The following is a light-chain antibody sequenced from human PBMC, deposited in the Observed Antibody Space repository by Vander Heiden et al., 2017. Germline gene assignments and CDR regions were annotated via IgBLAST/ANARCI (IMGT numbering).Light chain of an antibody. J-gene: IGKJ4*01. V-gene: IGKV3-11*01. CDR2: DAS. Sequence: IVLPQSPATLSLSPGERATLSCMASQSINSFLAWYQQKPGQAPRFLIYDASNRAIGIPARFSGSGSGTDFTLTISSLEPEDFAVYYCQQRSNWPLTFGGGTKVEI. CDR3: QQRSNWPLT. CDR1: QSINSF.